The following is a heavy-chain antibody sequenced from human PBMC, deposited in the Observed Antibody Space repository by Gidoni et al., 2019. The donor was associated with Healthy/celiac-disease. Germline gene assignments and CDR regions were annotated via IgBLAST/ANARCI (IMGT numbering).Heavy chain of an antibody. J-gene: IGHJ4*02. CDR1: GFTLGSDG. D-gene: IGHD3-22*01. CDR2: IWYDGSTK. Sequence: QVQLVESGGGVVQPGRSLRLACAASGFTLGSDGMHWVRQAPGKGLEWVAVIWYDGSTKYYAASVKGRFTISRDNSKNTLYLQMNSLRAEDTAVYYCARDSGHYDSSGLGLDYWGQGTLVTVSS. CDR3: ARDSGHYDSSGLGLDY. V-gene: IGHV3-33*01.